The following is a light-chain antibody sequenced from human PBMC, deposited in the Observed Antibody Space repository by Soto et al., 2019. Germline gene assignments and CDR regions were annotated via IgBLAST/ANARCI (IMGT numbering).Light chain of an antibody. CDR2: DAS. V-gene: IGKV3-11*01. CDR3: QHRSNWPPRT. J-gene: IGKJ4*01. CDR1: QSVSSY. Sequence: DIVLTQSPASLSFSPGERATLSCRASQSVSSYLAWYQQQPGQAPRLLIYDASNRHTGIPARFSGGGSGTDFFLPTSSLQPPDFSVSYCQHRSNWPPRTFGRGTKVEIK.